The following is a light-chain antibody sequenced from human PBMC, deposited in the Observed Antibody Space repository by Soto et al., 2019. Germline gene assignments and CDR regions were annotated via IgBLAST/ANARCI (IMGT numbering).Light chain of an antibody. J-gene: IGKJ3*01. CDR3: LRHKSYPFT. CDR1: QGIRNY. Sequence: DIQMTQSPSSLSASVGDRVTITCRASQGIRNYLGWFQQKPWKAPLRLIFAASSLQSGVPSRFSGSGSGTELTLTISSLQPEDVAPYYCLRHKSYPFTFGRGTKVDIK. CDR2: AAS. V-gene: IGKV1-17*01.